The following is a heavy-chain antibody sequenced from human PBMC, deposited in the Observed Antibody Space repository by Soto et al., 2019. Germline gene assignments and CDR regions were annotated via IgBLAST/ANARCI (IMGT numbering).Heavy chain of an antibody. J-gene: IGHJ6*02. CDR3: AAADYYDSSGYYPHYYYGMDV. Sequence: ASVKVSCKASGFTFTSSAVQWVRQARGQRLEWIGWIVVGSGNTNYAQKFQERVTITRDMSTSTAYMELSSLRSEDTAVYYCAAADYYDSSGYYPHYYYGMDVWGQGTTVTVSS. CDR2: IVVGSGNT. CDR1: GFTFTSSA. V-gene: IGHV1-58*01. D-gene: IGHD3-22*01.